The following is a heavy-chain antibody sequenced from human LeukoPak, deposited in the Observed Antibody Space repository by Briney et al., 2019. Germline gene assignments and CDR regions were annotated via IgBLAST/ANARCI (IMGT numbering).Heavy chain of an antibody. CDR1: GFTFSSYT. J-gene: IGHJ6*02. V-gene: IGHV3-30-3*01. Sequence: QPGRSLRLSCAASGFTFSSYTMHWVRQAPGKGLEWVAAISYDGSNKYYADSVKGRFTISRGNSKNTLYLQMNSLRAEDTAVYHCARAGGSGSYYHYYGMDVWGQGTTVTVSS. CDR3: ARAGGSGSYYHYYGMDV. CDR2: ISYDGSNK. D-gene: IGHD3-10*01.